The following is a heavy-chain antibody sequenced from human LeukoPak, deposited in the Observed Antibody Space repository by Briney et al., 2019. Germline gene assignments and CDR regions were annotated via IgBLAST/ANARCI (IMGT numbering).Heavy chain of an antibody. CDR2: IYSGGST. Sequence: GGSLRLSCEASGFSVSSSYMTWVRQAPGKGLEWVSVIYSGGSTYYADSVKGRFIISRDNSKNTVYLQMNSLRAEDTAVYYCARVIGVVRADYYFDYWGQGTLVAVSS. CDR1: GFSVSSSY. CDR3: ARVIGVVRADYYFDY. J-gene: IGHJ4*02. V-gene: IGHV3-53*01. D-gene: IGHD3-10*01.